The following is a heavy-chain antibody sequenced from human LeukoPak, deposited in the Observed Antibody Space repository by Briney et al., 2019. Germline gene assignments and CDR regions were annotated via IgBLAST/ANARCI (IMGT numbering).Heavy chain of an antibody. J-gene: IGHJ4*02. CDR3: ARASWISHVDAVC. CDR1: GFNFRDYA. V-gene: IGHV3-23*01. D-gene: IGHD2-2*03. Sequence: PGGSLRLSCAASGFNFRDYAMSWVRQSPARGLEWVSSLRGNDETFYANSVRGRFTLSRDNSKNTVYLQLNNLRVEDTAIYYCARASWISHVDAVCWGQGTLVTVAS. CDR2: LRGNDET.